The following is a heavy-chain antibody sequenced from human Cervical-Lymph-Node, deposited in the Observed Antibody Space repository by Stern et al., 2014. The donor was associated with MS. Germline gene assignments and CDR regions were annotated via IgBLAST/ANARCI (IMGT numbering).Heavy chain of an antibody. CDR1: GYTFTSHG. J-gene: IGHJ4*02. CDR2: ISVYSGNT. CDR3: ARAYEGDY. V-gene: IGHV1-18*01. D-gene: IGHD3-3*01. Sequence: VQLVESGAEVKKPGASVKVSCKASGYTFTSHGFSWVRQAPGQGLEWVGWISVYSGNTNYARKFQGRVTLTTDTSTSTVYMELTNLRSDDTAVYYCARAYEGDYWGQGTLVTVSS.